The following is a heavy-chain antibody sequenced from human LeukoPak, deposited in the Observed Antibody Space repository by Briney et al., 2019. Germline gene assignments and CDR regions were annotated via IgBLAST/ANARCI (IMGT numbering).Heavy chain of an antibody. CDR1: GYTFTAYY. J-gene: IGHJ4*02. Sequence: ASVKVSCKASGYTFTAYYLQWVRLAPGQGLEWMGWINPKSGGTEYAQRFQGRVTMTRDTSTSTAYMELSRLRSDDTAVYYCAREAPYGGLDYWGQGILVTVSS. CDR3: AREAPYGGLDY. D-gene: IGHD4/OR15-4a*01. CDR2: INPKSGGT. V-gene: IGHV1-2*02.